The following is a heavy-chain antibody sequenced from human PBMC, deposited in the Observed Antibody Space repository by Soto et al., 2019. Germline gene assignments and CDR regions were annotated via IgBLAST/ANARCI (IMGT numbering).Heavy chain of an antibody. CDR2: IYYSGST. Sequence: TLSLTCTVSGASISRGGYYWSWIRQHPGKGLEWIGYIYYSGSTYYNPSLKSRVTISVDTSKNQFSLKLSSVTAADTAVYYCARGTYYYDSSGYPTYNWFDPWGQGTLVTVSS. D-gene: IGHD3-22*01. CDR1: GASISRGGYY. J-gene: IGHJ5*02. CDR3: ARGTYYYDSSGYPTYNWFDP. V-gene: IGHV4-31*03.